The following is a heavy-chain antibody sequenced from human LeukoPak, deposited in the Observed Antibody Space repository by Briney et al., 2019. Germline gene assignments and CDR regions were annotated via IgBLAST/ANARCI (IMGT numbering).Heavy chain of an antibody. V-gene: IGHV3-21*01. CDR1: GFTFSSYN. J-gene: IGHJ3*02. CDR2: ISSYSDYI. CDR3: ARPYSSSSPDGFDI. Sequence: GGSLRLSCAASGFTFSSYNMNWVRQAPGKGLEWVSSISSYSDYIYYADSVKGRFTISRDNAENSLYLQMNSLRVEDMAVYFCARPYSSSSPDGFDIWGQGTMVTVSS. D-gene: IGHD6-13*01.